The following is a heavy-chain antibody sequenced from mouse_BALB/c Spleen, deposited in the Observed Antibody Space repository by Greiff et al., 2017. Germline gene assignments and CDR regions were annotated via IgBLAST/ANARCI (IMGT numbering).Heavy chain of an antibody. D-gene: IGHD3-3*01. CDR1: GFSLTSYG. CDR3: ARDKYGGRGCDMDD. CDR2: IWSGGST. Sequence: VQLLQSGPGLVQPSQCLSITCAVSGFSLTSYGVHWVRQSPGKGLEWLGVIWSGGSTDYNADFITRLSISKDNSKSQVFLKMTSLQANDTAIYYCARDKYGGRGCDMDDWGEGTTVTVAS. J-gene: IGHJ4*01. V-gene: IGHV2-2*02.